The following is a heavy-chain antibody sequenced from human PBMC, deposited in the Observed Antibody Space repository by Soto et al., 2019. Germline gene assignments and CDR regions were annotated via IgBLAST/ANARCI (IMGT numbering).Heavy chain of an antibody. V-gene: IGHV3-30*18. Sequence: GGSLRLSCAASGFTFSSYGMHWVRQAPGKGLEWVAVISYDGSNKYYADSVKGRFTISRDNSKNTLYLQMNSLRAEDTAVYYCAKVDARMTTVTTFDYWGQGTLVTVSS. CDR3: AKVDARMTTVTTFDY. J-gene: IGHJ4*02. D-gene: IGHD4-17*01. CDR2: ISYDGSNK. CDR1: GFTFSSYG.